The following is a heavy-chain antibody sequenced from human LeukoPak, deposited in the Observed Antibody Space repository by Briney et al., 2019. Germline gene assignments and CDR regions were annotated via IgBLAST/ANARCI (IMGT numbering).Heavy chain of an antibody. V-gene: IGHV4-4*02. D-gene: IGHD6-13*01. CDR1: GGSISSSNW. CDR2: IYHSGST. CDR3: ARVRRSWYDYYGMDV. Sequence: SGTLSLTCAVSGGSISSSNWWSWVRQPPGKGLEWIGEIYHSGSTNYNPSLKSRVTISVDKSKNQFSLKLSSVTAADTAVYYCARVRRSWYDYYGMDVWGQGTTVTVSS. J-gene: IGHJ6*02.